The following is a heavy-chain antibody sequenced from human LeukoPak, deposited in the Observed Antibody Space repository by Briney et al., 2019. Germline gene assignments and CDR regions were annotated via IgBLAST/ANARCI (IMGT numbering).Heavy chain of an antibody. Sequence: GGSLRLSCVASGFTFSDHYMSWIRQAPGKGLEWVSYIDLFGTSIYYSDSVKGRFTISRDNAKSSLYLEMNGLRADDTAVYYCARESLLFNDSSGYYYFQHWGQGTLVTVSS. CDR2: IDLFGTSI. D-gene: IGHD3-22*01. V-gene: IGHV3-11*01. CDR3: ARESLLFNDSSGYYYFQH. CDR1: GFTFSDHY. J-gene: IGHJ1*01.